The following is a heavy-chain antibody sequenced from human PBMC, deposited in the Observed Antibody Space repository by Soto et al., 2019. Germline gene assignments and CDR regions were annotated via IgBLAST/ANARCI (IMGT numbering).Heavy chain of an antibody. Sequence: GGSLRLSCAASGFTFSNYWMTWVRQSPGKGLEWVANIKEDGSEKHYVDSVKGRFTISRDNAKNSLYLQMNSLRVEDTAVYFCSRDVVVGAKALNYWGQGALVTVSS. D-gene: IGHD2-15*01. J-gene: IGHJ4*02. CDR2: IKEDGSEK. CDR3: SRDVVVGAKALNY. V-gene: IGHV3-7*01. CDR1: GFTFSNYW.